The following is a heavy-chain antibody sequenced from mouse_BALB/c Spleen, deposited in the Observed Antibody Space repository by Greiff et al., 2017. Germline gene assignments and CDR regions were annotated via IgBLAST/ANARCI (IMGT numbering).Heavy chain of an antibody. CDR1: GYTFTSYW. D-gene: IGHD1-1*01. J-gene: IGHJ4*01. Sequence: VKLVESGAELAKPGASVKMSCKASGYTFTSYWMHWVKQRPGQGLEWIGYINPSTGYTEYNQKFKDKATLTADKSSSTAYMQLSSLTSEDSAVYYCARRAGYYGSSPYYYAMDYWGQGTSVTVSS. CDR3: ARRAGYYGSSPYYYAMDY. V-gene: IGHV1-7*01. CDR2: INPSTGYT.